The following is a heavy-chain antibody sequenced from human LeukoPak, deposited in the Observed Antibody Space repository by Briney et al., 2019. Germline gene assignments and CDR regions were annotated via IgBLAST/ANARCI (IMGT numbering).Heavy chain of an antibody. D-gene: IGHD3-22*01. CDR1: GFTFSSYW. CDR3: ARLSDSSGTPRSDY. J-gene: IGHJ4*02. CDR2: IKQDGSEK. V-gene: IGHV3-7*03. Sequence: GGSLRLSCAASGFTFSSYWMSWVRQAPGKGLEWVANIKQDGSEKYYVDSVKGRFTISRDNAKNSLQLQMNSLRAEDTAVYYCARLSDSSGTPRSDYWGQGTLVTVSS.